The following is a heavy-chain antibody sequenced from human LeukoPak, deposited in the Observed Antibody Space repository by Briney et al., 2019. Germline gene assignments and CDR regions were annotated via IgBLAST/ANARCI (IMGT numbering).Heavy chain of an antibody. D-gene: IGHD3-9*01. CDR3: ARDRLHYDSLTGYPAD. Sequence: GGSLRLSCAVSGFTFSSYDMDWVRQAPGKGLEWVSVIYSGGSTHYADSVKGRFTISRDNSKNTLYLQMNSLRAEDTAVYYCARDRLHYDSLTGYPADWGQGTLVTVSS. CDR1: GFTFSSYD. J-gene: IGHJ4*02. CDR2: IYSGGST. V-gene: IGHV3-66*01.